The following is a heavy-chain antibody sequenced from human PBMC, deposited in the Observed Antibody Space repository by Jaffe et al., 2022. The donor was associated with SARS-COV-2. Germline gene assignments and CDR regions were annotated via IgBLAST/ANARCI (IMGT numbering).Heavy chain of an antibody. Sequence: EVQLVESGGGLVKPGGSLRLSCAASGFTFSSYSMNWVRQAPGKGLEWVSSISSSSSYIYYADSVKGRFTISRDNAKNSLYLQMNSLRAEDTAVYYCARDPDSSGWKGYWYFDLWGRGTLVTVSS. V-gene: IGHV3-21*01. CDR1: GFTFSSYS. D-gene: IGHD6-19*01. J-gene: IGHJ2*01. CDR2: ISSSSSYI. CDR3: ARDPDSSGWKGYWYFDL.